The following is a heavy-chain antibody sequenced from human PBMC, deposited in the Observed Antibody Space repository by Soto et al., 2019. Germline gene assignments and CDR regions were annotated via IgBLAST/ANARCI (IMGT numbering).Heavy chain of an antibody. J-gene: IGHJ4*02. CDR3: ARGGYYDSSGYYNRGINFDY. V-gene: IGHV4-34*01. Sequence: QVQLQQWGAGLLKPSETLSLTCAVYGGSFSGYYWSWIRQPPGKGLEWIGEINHSGSTNYNPSLKSRVTISVDTSKNQFSLKLSSVTAADTAVYYCARGGYYDSSGYYNRGINFDYWGQGTLVTVSS. D-gene: IGHD3-22*01. CDR1: GGSFSGYY. CDR2: INHSGST.